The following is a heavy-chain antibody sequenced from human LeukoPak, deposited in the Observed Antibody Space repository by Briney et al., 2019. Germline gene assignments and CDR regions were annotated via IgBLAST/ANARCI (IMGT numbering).Heavy chain of an antibody. V-gene: IGHV3-43D*03. Sequence: GGSLRLSCAASGFTFDDYAMHWVRQAPGKGLEWVSLISWDGGSTYYADSVKGRFTISRDNSKNSLYLQMNSLRAEDTALYYCAKDIAAGALAGLHRFDCWGQGTLVTVSS. CDR1: GFTFDDYA. CDR2: ISWDGGST. J-gene: IGHJ4*02. D-gene: IGHD2-15*01. CDR3: AKDIAAGALAGLHRFDC.